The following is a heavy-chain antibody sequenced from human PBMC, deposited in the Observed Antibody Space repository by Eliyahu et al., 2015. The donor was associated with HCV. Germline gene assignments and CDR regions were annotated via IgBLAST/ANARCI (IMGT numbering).Heavy chain of an antibody. CDR1: GDSVSXXSXX. V-gene: IGHV6-1*01. Sequence: QVQLQQSGPGLVKPSQTLSXTCAISGDSVSXXSXXWNWIRQSPSRGLEWLGRTYYRSKWYNDYAVSVKSRITINPDTSKNQFSLQLNFVTPEDTAVYYCARDLIAAAGLPYYFDYWGQGTLVTVSS. J-gene: IGHJ4*02. CDR2: TYYRSKWYN. D-gene: IGHD6-13*01. CDR3: ARDLIAAAGLPYYFDY.